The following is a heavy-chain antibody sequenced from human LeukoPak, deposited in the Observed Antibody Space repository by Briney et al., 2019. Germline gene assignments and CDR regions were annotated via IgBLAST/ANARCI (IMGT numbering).Heavy chain of an antibody. CDR2: IFHSGST. V-gene: IGHV4-38-2*02. D-gene: IGHD1/OR15-1a*01. J-gene: IGHJ4*02. CDR1: GYSISSGYY. CDR3: ARASGTLSYFDY. Sequence: SETLSLTCTVSGYSISSGYYWGWIRQPPGKGLEWIGSIFHSGSTYYNPSLKSRVTISVDTSKNQFSLKLSSVTAADTAVYYCARASGTLSYFDYWGQGTLVTVSS.